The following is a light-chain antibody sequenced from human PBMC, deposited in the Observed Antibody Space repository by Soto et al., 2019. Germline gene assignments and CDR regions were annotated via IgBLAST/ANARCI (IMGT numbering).Light chain of an antibody. CDR3: SSYTTINTWV. J-gene: IGLJ3*02. CDR1: SSDVGAYNY. V-gene: IGLV2-14*01. Sequence: QSALTQPASVSGSPGQSITLSCTGTSSDVGAYNYVSWYQQHPGKAPKLMIYEVTNRPSGVSTRFSGSKSGNTASLTISGLQAEDEADYYCSSYTTINTWVVGGGTKVTV. CDR2: EVT.